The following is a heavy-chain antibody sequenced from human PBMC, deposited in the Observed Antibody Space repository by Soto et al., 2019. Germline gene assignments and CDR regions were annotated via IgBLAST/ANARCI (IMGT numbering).Heavy chain of an antibody. CDR1: GFTFSSYE. Sequence: PGGSLRLSCAASGFTFSSYEMNWVRQAPGKGLEWVSYISSGGGNIYYAESVKGRFTISRDNAKNSLDLQMNSLRVEDTAVYYCARDRWLRYSGYDWHFDYWGQGTLVTVSS. J-gene: IGHJ4*02. D-gene: IGHD5-12*01. CDR2: ISSGGGNI. V-gene: IGHV3-48*03. CDR3: ARDRWLRYSGYDWHFDY.